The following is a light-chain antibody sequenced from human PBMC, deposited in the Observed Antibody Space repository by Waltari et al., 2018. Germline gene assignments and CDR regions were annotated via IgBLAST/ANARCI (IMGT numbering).Light chain of an antibody. CDR3: QQSFSSPWT. CDR1: QNIRTY. J-gene: IGKJ1*01. CDR2: GQS. Sequence: DIQMTQSPSSLSASVGDTVTVTCRASQNIRTYLNWYQQKTAKAPKLLIYGQSRLQRGVPSRFRGSASGTEFTLTVTNLQPDDFATYFCQQSFSSPWTFGQGTTVNI. V-gene: IGKV1-39*01.